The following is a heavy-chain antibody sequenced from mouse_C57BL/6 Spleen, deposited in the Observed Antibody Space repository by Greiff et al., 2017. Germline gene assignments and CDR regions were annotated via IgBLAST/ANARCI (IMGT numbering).Heavy chain of an antibody. V-gene: IGHV5-17*01. J-gene: IGHJ2*01. CDR2: ISSGSSTS. D-gene: IGHD2-3*01. CDR1: GFTFSDYG. CDR3: AIYDGYYFLYD. Sequence: EVKLVESGGGLVKPGGSLKLSCAASGFTFSDYGMHWVRQAPETGLEWVAYISSGSSTSYYADTVKGRFTISRDNAKNTLFLQMTSLRSDDTAMYYCAIYDGYYFLYDWGQGTTLTVSS.